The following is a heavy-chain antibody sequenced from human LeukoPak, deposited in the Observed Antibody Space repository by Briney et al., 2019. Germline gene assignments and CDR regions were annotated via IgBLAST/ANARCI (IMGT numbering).Heavy chain of an antibody. CDR1: GYTFTSYG. CDR3: ASPRGDYGSGSYYPYYFDY. CDR2: ISAYNGNT. D-gene: IGHD3-10*01. V-gene: IGHV1-18*01. J-gene: IGHJ4*02. Sequence: VASVKVSCKASGYTFTSYGVSWVRQAPGQGLEWMGWISAYNGNTNYTQKLQGRVTITADKSTSTAYMELSSLRSEDTAVYYCASPRGDYGSGSYYPYYFDYWGQGTLVTVSS.